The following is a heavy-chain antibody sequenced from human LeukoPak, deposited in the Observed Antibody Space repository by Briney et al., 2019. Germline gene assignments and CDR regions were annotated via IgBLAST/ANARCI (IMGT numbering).Heavy chain of an antibody. CDR3: ARAFGYCSSGNCYSTGTHDVFDI. J-gene: IGHJ3*02. V-gene: IGHV3-33*01. D-gene: IGHD2-15*01. Sequence: GGSLRLSCAASGFIFSTYGIHWVRQAPSKGLEWVAVIWHDGSKSYYIESMKGRLAGSKDNSRDTAHLQMDSLRAEDTAVYYCARAFGYCSSGNCYSTGTHDVFDIWGQGTTVIVSS. CDR1: GFIFSTYG. CDR2: IWHDGSKS.